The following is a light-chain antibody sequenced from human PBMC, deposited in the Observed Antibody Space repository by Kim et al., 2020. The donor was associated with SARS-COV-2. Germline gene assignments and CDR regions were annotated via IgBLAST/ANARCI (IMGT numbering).Light chain of an antibody. Sequence: AEVKRTCTLSRGHSSDVIAGHQQQPEKGTRYLMKLNSDGSHSKGDGIPDRFSGSSSGAERYLTISSLQSEDEADYYCQTWGTGIRVFGGGTKVTVL. CDR1: RGHSSDV. V-gene: IGLV4-69*01. J-gene: IGLJ3*02. CDR2: LNSDGSH. CDR3: QTWGTGIRV.